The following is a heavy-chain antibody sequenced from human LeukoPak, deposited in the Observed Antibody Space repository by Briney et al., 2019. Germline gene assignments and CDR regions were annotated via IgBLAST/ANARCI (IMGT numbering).Heavy chain of an antibody. D-gene: IGHD3-10*01. V-gene: IGHV3-23*01. CDR2: ISGGGGST. CDR1: GFTFSYYA. Sequence: GGSLTLSCAASGFTFSYYAMTWVRQAPGTVLEWVSDISGGGGSTCYADSVMGRFTTARDNYMNTFYLQMNSLRLEDTAVYYCAKTRGPGWSEYNFDYWGRGSLVIVSS. CDR3: AKTRGPGWSEYNFDY. J-gene: IGHJ4*02.